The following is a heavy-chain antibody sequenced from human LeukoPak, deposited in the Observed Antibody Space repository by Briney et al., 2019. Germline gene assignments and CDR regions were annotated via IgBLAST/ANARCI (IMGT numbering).Heavy chain of an antibody. V-gene: IGHV3-7*01. CDR1: GFTFSSYW. Sequence: PGGSLRLSCAASGFTFSSYWMTWVRQAPGKGLEWVANIKQDGSAKYYVDSVKGRFTISRDNSENTLYLQMHSLRAEDTAVYYCTSLGRTIFGVVTDPLRKYFDPWGHGTLVTVSS. CDR2: IKQDGSAK. CDR3: TSLGRTIFGVVTDPLRKYFDP. D-gene: IGHD3-3*01. J-gene: IGHJ5*02.